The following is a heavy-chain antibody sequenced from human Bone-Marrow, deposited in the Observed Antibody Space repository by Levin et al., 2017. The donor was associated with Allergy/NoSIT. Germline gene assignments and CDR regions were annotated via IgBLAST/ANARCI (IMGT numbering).Heavy chain of an antibody. CDR3: AKQEDYYFGVDV. J-gene: IGHJ6*02. Sequence: GSLRLSCTISSGSITFSYWNWIRQPPGKGLEWIGYIYYNGSTNYNPSLRSRVTISLSTSKNKFSLELTSVTAADTAVYYCAKQEDYYFGVDVWGQGTAVSVSS. CDR1: SGSITFSY. V-gene: IGHV4-59*01. CDR2: IYYNGST.